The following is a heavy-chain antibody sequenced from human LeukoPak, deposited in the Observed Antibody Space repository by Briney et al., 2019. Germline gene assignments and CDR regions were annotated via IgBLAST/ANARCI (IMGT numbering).Heavy chain of an antibody. D-gene: IGHD3-10*01. CDR1: GFTFSSYW. J-gene: IGHJ4*02. Sequence: PGGSLRLSCAASGFTFSSYWMHWVRQAPGKGLVWVSRINSDGSSTSYADSVKGRFTISRDNAKNTLYLQMNSLRAEDTAVHYCARDDLLWFGESARGYWGQGTLVTVSS. CDR3: ARDDLLWFGESARGY. CDR2: INSDGSST. V-gene: IGHV3-74*01.